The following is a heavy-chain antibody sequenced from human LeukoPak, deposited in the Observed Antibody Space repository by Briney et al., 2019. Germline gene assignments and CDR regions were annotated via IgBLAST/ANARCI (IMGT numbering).Heavy chain of an antibody. J-gene: IGHJ5*02. CDR2: INGYTT. V-gene: IGHV3-23*01. Sequence: GGSLRLSCAASGYTFSSSAFSWVRQAPGKGLEWVSAINGYTTYYADSVKGRFTISRDNYENTVYLQLDSLRAEDKAVYYCAKEVPKSSSSSGGSCAFDPWGQGTLVTVSS. D-gene: IGHD2-2*01. CDR1: GYTFSSSA. CDR3: AKEVPKSSSSSGGSCAFDP.